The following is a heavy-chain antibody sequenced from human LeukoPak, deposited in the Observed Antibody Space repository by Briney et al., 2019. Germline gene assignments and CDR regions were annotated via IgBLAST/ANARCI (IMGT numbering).Heavy chain of an antibody. Sequence: SETLSLTCAAYGGSFSGYYWSWIRQPPGKGLEWIGEINHSGSTNYNPSLKSRVTISVDTSKNQFSLKLSSVTAADTAVYYCARGQEGNWNYGGYYFDYWGQGTLVTASS. CDR3: ARGQEGNWNYGGYYFDY. V-gene: IGHV4-34*01. CDR2: INHSGST. D-gene: IGHD1-7*01. J-gene: IGHJ4*02. CDR1: GGSFSGYY.